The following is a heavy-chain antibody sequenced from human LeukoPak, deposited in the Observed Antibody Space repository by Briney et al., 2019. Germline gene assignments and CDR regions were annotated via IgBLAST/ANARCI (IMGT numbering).Heavy chain of an antibody. J-gene: IGHJ5*02. CDR3: ARTVTNNWFDP. Sequence: PSETLSLTCSVSAYSISSGYYWGWIRQPPGKGLEWIGSIHHTGYTFYNPSVKSRITISVETSKNQFSLKLSSVTAADTAMYYCARTVTNNWFDPWGQGTLVTVSS. V-gene: IGHV4-38-2*02. D-gene: IGHD4-17*01. CDR1: AYSISSGYY. CDR2: IHHTGYT.